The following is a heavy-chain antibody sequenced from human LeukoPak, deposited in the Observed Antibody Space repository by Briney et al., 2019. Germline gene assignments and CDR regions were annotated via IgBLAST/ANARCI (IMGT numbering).Heavy chain of an antibody. CDR1: GFTFNSYA. CDR3: ASRHCSGGGCYFAGADPFDY. J-gene: IGHJ4*02. D-gene: IGHD2-15*01. Sequence: GGSLRLSCAVSGFTFNSYAMSWVRQAPGKGLEWVSTISGGGGTTYYVDSVKGRFTISRDSSKNTLYLQMNSLRAEDTAVYFCASRHCSGGGCYFAGADPFDYWGQGTLVTVSS. V-gene: IGHV3-23*01. CDR2: ISGGGGTT.